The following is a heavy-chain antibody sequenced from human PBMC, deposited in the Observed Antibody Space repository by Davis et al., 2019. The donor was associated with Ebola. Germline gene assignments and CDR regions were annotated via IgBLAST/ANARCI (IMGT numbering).Heavy chain of an antibody. CDR1: GFSLSINEVA. CDR3: AHRHYGPGSYSFFDF. J-gene: IGHJ4*02. Sequence: SGPTLVKPTQTLTLTCTFSGFSLSINEVAVGWIRQPPGKALEWLAVIYGDDIKRYSPSLRSRLTITKDTSKNQVVLTMTKMDPVDTATYYCAHRHYGPGSYSFFDFWGQGALVTVSS. V-gene: IGHV2-5*02. D-gene: IGHD3-10*01. CDR2: IYGDDIK.